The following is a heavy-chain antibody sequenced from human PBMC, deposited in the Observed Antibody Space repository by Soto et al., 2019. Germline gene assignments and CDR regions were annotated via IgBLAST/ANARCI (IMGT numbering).Heavy chain of an antibody. Sequence: QITLKESGPTLVKPTQTLTLTCTVSGFSLSTTGVGVGWIRQAPGNALDYLAIIFWDDDKYYSPPLKSRTTITKDTAAHQVVITLTDVAPVDTATYYCAYRRLQGATYFALWGRGTLVTVSS. CDR1: GFSLSTTGVG. V-gene: IGHV2-5*02. D-gene: IGHD3-16*01. J-gene: IGHJ2*01. CDR3: AYRRLQGATYFAL. CDR2: IFWDDDK.